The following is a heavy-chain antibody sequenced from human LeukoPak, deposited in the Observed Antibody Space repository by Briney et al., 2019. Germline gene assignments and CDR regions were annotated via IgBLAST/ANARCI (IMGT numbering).Heavy chain of an antibody. J-gene: IGHJ3*02. Sequence: ASVKVSRKASGYTFTGYYMHWVRQAPGQGLEWMGWINPNSGGTNYAQKFQGRVTMTRDTSISTAYMELSRLRSDDTAVYYCARASHYYDSSGFGRDIWGQGTMVTVSS. CDR2: INPNSGGT. D-gene: IGHD3-22*01. CDR3: ARASHYYDSSGFGRDI. CDR1: GYTFTGYY. V-gene: IGHV1-2*02.